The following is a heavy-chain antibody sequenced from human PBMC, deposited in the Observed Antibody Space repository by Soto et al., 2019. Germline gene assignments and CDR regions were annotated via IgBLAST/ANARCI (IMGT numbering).Heavy chain of an antibody. D-gene: IGHD2-21*02. CDR1: GGSISSYY. CDR3: ARDRPLCGGDCGIDF. CDR2: IYYSGST. Sequence: SETLSLTCTVSGGSISSYYLSWIRQPPGKGLEWIGYIYYSGSTNYNPSLKSRVTISVDTSKNQFSLKLSSVTAADTAVYYCARDRPLCGGDCGIDFWGQGTLVTVYS. J-gene: IGHJ4*02. V-gene: IGHV4-59*01.